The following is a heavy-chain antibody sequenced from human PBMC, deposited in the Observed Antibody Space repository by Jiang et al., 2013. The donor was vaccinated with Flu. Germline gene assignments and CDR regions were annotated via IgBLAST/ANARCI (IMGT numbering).Heavy chain of an antibody. J-gene: IGHJ6*02. CDR3: ARIRAVVPAAPTLYYYYYYGMDV. V-gene: IGHV2-70*20. Sequence: TQTLTLTCSFSGFSLITTGMCVSWVRQPPGKALEWLALITWDDDKYYSTSLKTRLTISKDTSKNQVVLTMTNMDPVDTATYYCARIRAVVPAAPTLYYYYYYGMDVWGQGTTVTVSS. D-gene: IGHD2-2*01. CDR1: GFSLITTGMC. CDR2: ITWDDDK.